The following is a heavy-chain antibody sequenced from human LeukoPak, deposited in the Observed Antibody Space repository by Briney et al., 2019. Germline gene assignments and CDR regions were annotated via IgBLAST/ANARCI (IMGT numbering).Heavy chain of an antibody. Sequence: ESLKISCKGSGYSFTSYWIGWVRQAPGQGLEWMGMINPSGGSTGYAQKLQGRATMTTDTSTSTAYMELRSLRSDDTAVYYCARKARAAAETSYYYYMDVWGKGTTVTISS. D-gene: IGHD6-13*01. CDR3: ARKARAAAETSYYYYMDV. J-gene: IGHJ6*03. CDR2: INPSGGST. V-gene: IGHV1-18*04. CDR1: GYSFTSYW.